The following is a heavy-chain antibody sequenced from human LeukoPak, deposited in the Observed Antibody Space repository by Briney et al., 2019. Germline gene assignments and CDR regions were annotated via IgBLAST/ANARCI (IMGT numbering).Heavy chain of an antibody. J-gene: IGHJ6*02. CDR2: INHSGST. V-gene: IGHV4-34*01. CDR1: GFTFSSYA. Sequence: GSLRLSCAASGFTFSSYAMSWVRQPPGKGLEWIGEINHSGSTNYNPSLKSRVTISVDTSKNQFSLKLSSVTAADTAVYYCARGRGYSSSWYSPPTYYYYGMDVWGQGTTVTVSS. CDR3: ARGRGYSSSWYSPPTYYYYGMDV. D-gene: IGHD6-13*01.